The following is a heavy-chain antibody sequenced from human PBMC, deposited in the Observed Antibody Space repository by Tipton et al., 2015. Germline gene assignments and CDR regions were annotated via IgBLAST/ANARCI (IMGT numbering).Heavy chain of an antibody. D-gene: IGHD4-17*01. CDR2: IYYSGST. Sequence: TLSLTCTVSGGSISNYYWSWIRQPPGKGLEWIGYIYYSGSTNYNPSLKSRVTISVDTSKNQFSLKLSSVTAADTAVYYCAREDDYGDLYYFDYWGQGTLVTVSS. J-gene: IGHJ4*02. CDR1: GGSISNYY. CDR3: AREDDYGDLYYFDY. V-gene: IGHV4-59*01.